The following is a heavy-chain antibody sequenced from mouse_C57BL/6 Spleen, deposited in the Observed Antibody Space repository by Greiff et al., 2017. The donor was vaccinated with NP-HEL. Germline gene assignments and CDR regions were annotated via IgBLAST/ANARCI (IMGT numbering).Heavy chain of an antibody. J-gene: IGHJ4*01. CDR3: TTAHYYGRSPYAMDY. V-gene: IGHV14-1*01. CDR1: GFNIKDYY. CDR2: IDPEDGDT. Sequence: EVQLQQSGAELVRPGASVKLSCTASGFNIKDYYMHWVKQRPEQGLEWIGRIDPEDGDTEYAPKFQGKATMTADTSSNTAYLQLSSLTSEDTAVYYCTTAHYYGRSPYAMDYWGQGTSVTVSS. D-gene: IGHD1-1*01.